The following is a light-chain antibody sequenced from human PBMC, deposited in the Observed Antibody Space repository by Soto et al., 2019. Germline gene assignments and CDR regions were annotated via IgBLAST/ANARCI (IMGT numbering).Light chain of an antibody. J-gene: IGKJ1*01. CDR3: QEYNSYSRT. V-gene: IGKV1-5*01. Sequence: EIQMTQSPSTLSASVGGRVIITCRASQSITSWLAWYQQKPGKAPKLQIYDASSFESGVPSRLSGSGSGTEFTLTISSLQPDEIATYNCQEYNSYSRTFGEGTKVDIK. CDR2: DAS. CDR1: QSITSW.